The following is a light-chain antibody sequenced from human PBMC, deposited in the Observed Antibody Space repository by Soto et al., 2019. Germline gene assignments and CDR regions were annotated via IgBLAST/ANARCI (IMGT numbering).Light chain of an antibody. CDR2: DAS. CDR3: QQYNSFWYT. Sequence: DIQMTQSPSTLSASVGGRVTITCRASQNINNWLAWYQQKPGKAPNLLIYDASSLESGVPSRFSGGGSGTEFTLTISSLQPDDSATYYCQQYNSFWYTFGQGTKLEI. CDR1: QNINNW. V-gene: IGKV1-5*01. J-gene: IGKJ2*01.